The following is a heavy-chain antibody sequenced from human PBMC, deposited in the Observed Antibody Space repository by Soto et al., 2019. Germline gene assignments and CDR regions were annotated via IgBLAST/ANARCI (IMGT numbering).Heavy chain of an antibody. CDR2: IDDTGST. CDR1: GDSISSSY. D-gene: IGHD3-3*01. V-gene: IGHV4-59*01. Sequence: QVQLQESGPGLVKPSETLSLTCTVSGDSISSSYWNWIRQAPGKGLEWIGYIDDTGSTNYNPPLTSRVTLSVDPSNNQYSLKLSSVTAADTAVYYCARGVLEWLLRDSYYYYMDVWGKGTTVTVSS. J-gene: IGHJ6*03. CDR3: ARGVLEWLLRDSYYYYMDV.